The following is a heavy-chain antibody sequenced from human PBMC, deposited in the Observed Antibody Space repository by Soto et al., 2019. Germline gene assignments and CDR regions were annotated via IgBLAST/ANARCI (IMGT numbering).Heavy chain of an antibody. D-gene: IGHD6-6*01. CDR2: INHSGST. J-gene: IGHJ6*02. CDR3: AIVNQKARRYYYYYGMDV. CDR1: GGSFSGYY. Sequence: QVQLQQWGAGLLKPSETLSLTCAVYGGSFSGYYWSWIRQPPGKGLEWIGEINHSGSTNYNPSLKSRVTISVDTSKNQFSLKLSSVTAADTAVYYCAIVNQKARRYYYYYGMDVWGQGTTVTVSS. V-gene: IGHV4-34*01.